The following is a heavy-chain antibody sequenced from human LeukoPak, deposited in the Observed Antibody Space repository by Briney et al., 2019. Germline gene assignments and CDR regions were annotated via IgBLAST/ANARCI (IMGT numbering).Heavy chain of an antibody. D-gene: IGHD2-2*01. J-gene: IGHJ4*02. V-gene: IGHV1-2*02. CDR3: ARAHAGTSCCHFDY. CDR1: GYSLTAYY. CDR2: ISPDSGGT. Sequence: ASVTVSCMASGYSLTAYYIHWVRQAPGQGLEWMGWISPDSGGTNYAQKFQGRVTTTTDTSINTVYMDLSSLRSDDTAVYFCARAHAGTSCCHFDYWGQGTLVTVSS.